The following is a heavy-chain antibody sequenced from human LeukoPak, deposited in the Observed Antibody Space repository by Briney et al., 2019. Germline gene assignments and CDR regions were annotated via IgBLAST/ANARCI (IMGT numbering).Heavy chain of an antibody. CDR3: VRHGLGSSWYGFDY. V-gene: IGHV5-10-1*01. J-gene: IGHJ4*02. D-gene: IGHD6-13*01. CDR2: LDPSDSYT. CDR1: GYSFTSYW. Sequence: PGESLKISCKGSGYSFTSYWITWVRQMPGKGLEWMGRLDPSDSYTNYSPSFQGHVTISADKSISAAYLQWSSLKASDTAMYYCVRHGLGSSWYGFDYWGQGTLVTVSS.